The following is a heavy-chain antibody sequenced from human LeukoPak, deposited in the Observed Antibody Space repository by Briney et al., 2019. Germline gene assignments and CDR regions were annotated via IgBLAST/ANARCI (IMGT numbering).Heavy chain of an antibody. CDR1: GFTFSNYW. V-gene: IGHV3-74*01. Sequence: GGSLRLSCAASGFTFSNYWMHWVRQAPGKGLVWVSRIKSDGSSTSYADSVKGRFTISRDNAKNTVYLQMNSLRAEDTAVYYCARGALHMYYLDNWGQGTLVTVSS. CDR2: IKSDGSST. J-gene: IGHJ4*02. D-gene: IGHD2-8*01. CDR3: ARGALHMYYLDN.